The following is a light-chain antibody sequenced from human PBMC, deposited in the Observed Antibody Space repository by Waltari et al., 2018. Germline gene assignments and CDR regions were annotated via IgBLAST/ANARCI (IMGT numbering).Light chain of an antibody. CDR3: QQYYNTPLT. V-gene: IGKV4-1*01. Sequence: DIVMTQSPESLAVSLGERATIYCTTSESVLYSSNNKNHLAWYQQKPGQPPKLLIYWASTRKSGVPDRFSGSGSETDFTLTVSSLQAEDVAVYYCQQYYNTPLTFGGGTKVEIK. CDR2: WAS. J-gene: IGKJ4*01. CDR1: ESVLYSSNNKNH.